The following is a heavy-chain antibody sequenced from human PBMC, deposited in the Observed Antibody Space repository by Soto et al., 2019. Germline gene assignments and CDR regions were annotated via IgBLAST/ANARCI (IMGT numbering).Heavy chain of an antibody. CDR3: ARDPSNTSGSRIWFDA. CDR2: FDPEDGET. D-gene: IGHD6-19*01. V-gene: IGHV1-24*01. J-gene: IGHJ5*02. Sequence: ASVKVSCKVSGYTLTELSMHWARQAPGKGLEWMGGFDPEDGETIYAQKFQGRVTMTEDTSTDTAYMELSSLRSDDTAVYYCARDPSNTSGSRIWFDAWGQGALVTVSS. CDR1: GYTLTELS.